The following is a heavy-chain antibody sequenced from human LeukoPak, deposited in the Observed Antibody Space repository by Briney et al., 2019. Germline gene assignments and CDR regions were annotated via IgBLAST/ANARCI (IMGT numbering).Heavy chain of an antibody. Sequence: PGGSLRLSCAASGFTFRTYRMSCVRQAPGKGLEGVANIKTDGSDKYYVDSVKGRFTITRDNAKNSLSLQMNSLRAEDKAVYYCERGQNWNHDYWGQGTLVTVSS. J-gene: IGHJ4*02. V-gene: IGHV3-7*01. CDR3: ERGQNWNHDY. CDR1: GFTFRTYR. D-gene: IGHD1-14*01. CDR2: IKTDGSDK.